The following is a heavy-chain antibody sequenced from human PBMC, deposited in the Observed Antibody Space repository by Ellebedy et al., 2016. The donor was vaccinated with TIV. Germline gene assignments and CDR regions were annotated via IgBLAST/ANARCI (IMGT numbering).Heavy chain of an antibody. CDR1: GFTVGNNF. Sequence: GESLKISCAASGFTVGNNFMSWVRQAPGKGLEWVSLIYSGGSTDYADSVKGRFTISRDSSKNTLYLQMNSLRAEDTAMYYCARKTDTGTSGDYWGHGTPVTVSS. CDR3: ARKTDTGTSGDY. CDR2: IYSGGST. J-gene: IGHJ4*01. D-gene: IGHD1-1*01. V-gene: IGHV3-53*01.